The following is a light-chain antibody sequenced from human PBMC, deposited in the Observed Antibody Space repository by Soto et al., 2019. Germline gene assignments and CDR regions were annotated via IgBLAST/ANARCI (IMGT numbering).Light chain of an antibody. J-gene: IGKJ5*01. V-gene: IGKV3D-20*01. CDR2: DAS. Sequence: VVLTQSPATLSLSPGERAALSCGASESVSSNQLAWYQQKPGLAPRLLIYDASSRASGIPERFSGSGSGTGFNLTISSLEPEDSAVYYCQQYGSSPITFGQGTRLEIK. CDR3: QQYGSSPIT. CDR1: ESVSSNQ.